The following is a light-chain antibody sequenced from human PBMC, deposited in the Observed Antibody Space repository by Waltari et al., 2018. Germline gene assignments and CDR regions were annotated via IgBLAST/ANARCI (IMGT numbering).Light chain of an antibody. J-gene: IGKJ2*01. CDR2: GAS. CDR3: QQYGSSVMYT. Sequence: VLTQSPGTLSLYPGERATLSCRAILRLTKRYLAWYQQKPGQAPRLLIYGASSRSAGIPDRFTGSGSGTDYTLTISRLEPEDFAVYYCQQYGSSVMYTFGQGTRLEI. V-gene: IGKV3-20*01. CDR1: LRLTKRY.